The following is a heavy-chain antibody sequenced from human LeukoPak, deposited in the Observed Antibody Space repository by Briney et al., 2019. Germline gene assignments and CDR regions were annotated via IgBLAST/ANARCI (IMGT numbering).Heavy chain of an antibody. CDR2: IYYSGTT. V-gene: IGHV4-39*01. CDR1: GGSISSSSYY. J-gene: IGHJ4*02. D-gene: IGHD5-24*01. CDR3: ARTEMATLWFDY. Sequence: SETLSLTCTVSGGSISSSSYYWGWIRQPPGKGLEWIGSIYYSGTTYYNPSLKSRVTISVDTSKNQFSLKLSSVTAADTAVYYCARTEMATLWFDYWGQGTLVTVSS.